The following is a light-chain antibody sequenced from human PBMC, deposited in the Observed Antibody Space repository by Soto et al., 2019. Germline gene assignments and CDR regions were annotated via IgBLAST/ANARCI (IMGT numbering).Light chain of an antibody. CDR3: QQSYNTPLYT. J-gene: IGKJ2*01. CDR1: QSISNY. V-gene: IGKV1-39*01. Sequence: DIQMTQSPSSLSASVGDRVTITCRASQSISNYLNWYQQKPGKAPKLLIYAASSLQSGVPSRFSGSGSGTEFTLTISSLQPEDFATYYCQQSYNTPLYTFGQGTKLEIK. CDR2: AAS.